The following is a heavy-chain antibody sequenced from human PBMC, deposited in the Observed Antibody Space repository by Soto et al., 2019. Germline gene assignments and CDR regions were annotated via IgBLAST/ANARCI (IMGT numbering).Heavy chain of an antibody. J-gene: IGHJ5*02. D-gene: IGHD2-2*01. CDR3: ARRGCTSTTCQNWFDP. CDR1: GYTFTRYW. Sequence: PGESLKISCKGSGYTFTRYWIAWVRQIPGKGLEWMGIIYPGDSDTRYSPSFEGQVGISVDKSISTAYLQWSSLKASDTAMYYCARRGCTSTTCQNWFDPWGQGTLVTVSS. CDR2: IYPGDSDT. V-gene: IGHV5-51*01.